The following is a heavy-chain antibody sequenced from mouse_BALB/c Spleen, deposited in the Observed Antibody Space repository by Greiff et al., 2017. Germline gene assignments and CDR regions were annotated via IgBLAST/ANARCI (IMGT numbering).Heavy chain of an antibody. CDR3: ARRRYDETWFAY. Sequence: EVKLMESGPELVKPGASVKIPCKASGYTFTDYNMDWVKQSHGKSLEWIGDINPNNGGTIYNQKFKGKATLTVDKSSSTAYMELRSLTSEDTAVYYCARRRYDETWFAYWGQGTLVTVSA. CDR2: INPNNGGT. CDR1: GYTFTDYN. J-gene: IGHJ3*01. V-gene: IGHV1-18*01. D-gene: IGHD2-14*01.